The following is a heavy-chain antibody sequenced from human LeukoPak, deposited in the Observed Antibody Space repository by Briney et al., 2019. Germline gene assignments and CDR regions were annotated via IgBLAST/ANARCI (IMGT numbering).Heavy chain of an antibody. CDR2: IIPIFGTA. J-gene: IGHJ4*02. Sequence: SVKVSCKASGCSFSSYAISWVRQAPGQGLEWMGGIIPIFGTANYAQKFQVRVTITTDESTGTAYLELSSLRTEDTALYYCARERLRHDYGDYPYFDYWGQGTLVTVSS. CDR1: GCSFSSYA. D-gene: IGHD4-17*01. V-gene: IGHV1-69*05. CDR3: ARERLRHDYGDYPYFDY.